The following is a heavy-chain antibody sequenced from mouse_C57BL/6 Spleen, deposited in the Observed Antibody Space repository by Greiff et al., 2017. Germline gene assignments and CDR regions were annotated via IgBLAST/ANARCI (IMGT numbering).Heavy chain of an antibody. V-gene: IGHV1-18*01. D-gene: IGHD1-1*02. J-gene: IGHJ1*03. CDR3: ARSGYGGYYGYFDV. CDR2: INPNNGGT. CDR1: GYTFTDYN. Sequence: VQLQQSGPELVQPGASVKIPCKSSGYTFTDYNMDWVKQSHGKSLEWIGDINPNNGGTIYHQTLQGQVTLSVDNSSSTAYMELRSLTSEDTAVYYCARSGYGGYYGYFDVWGTGTTVTVSS.